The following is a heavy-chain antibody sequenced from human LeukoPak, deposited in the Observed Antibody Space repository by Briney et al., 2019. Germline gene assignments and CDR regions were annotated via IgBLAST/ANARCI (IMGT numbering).Heavy chain of an antibody. CDR2: ISYDGSNK. CDR1: EFTFSSYG. Sequence: GGSLRLSCAASEFTFSSYGMHWVRRAPGKGLEWVAVISYDGSNKYYADSVKGRFTISRDNSKNTLYLQMNSLRAEDTAVYYCARGAPSIAAAGAFDYWGQGTLVTVSS. CDR3: ARGAPSIAAAGAFDY. V-gene: IGHV3-30*03. D-gene: IGHD6-13*01. J-gene: IGHJ4*02.